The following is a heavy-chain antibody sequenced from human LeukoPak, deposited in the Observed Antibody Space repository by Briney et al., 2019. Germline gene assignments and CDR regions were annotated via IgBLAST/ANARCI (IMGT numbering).Heavy chain of an antibody. CDR1: GGSISSGGYY. D-gene: IGHD1-26*01. Sequence: PSETLSLTCTVSGGSISSGGYYWSWIRQHPGKGLEWIGYIYYSGSTYYNPSLKSRVTISVDTSKNQFSLKLSSVTAADTAVYYCAKDRGFSGSSTFDFWGQGTMVTVSS. CDR2: IYYSGST. J-gene: IGHJ3*01. CDR3: AKDRGFSGSSTFDF. V-gene: IGHV4-31*03.